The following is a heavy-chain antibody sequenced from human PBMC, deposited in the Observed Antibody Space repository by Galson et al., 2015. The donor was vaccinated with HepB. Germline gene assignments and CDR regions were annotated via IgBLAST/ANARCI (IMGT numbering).Heavy chain of an antibody. D-gene: IGHD3-22*01. CDR2: IYYSGST. CDR3: ARGFTYYYDSEGAFDI. J-gene: IGHJ3*02. V-gene: IGHV4-59*01. CDR1: GGSISSYY. Sequence: SEPLSLTCTVSGGSISSYYWSWIRQPPGKGLEWIGYIYYSGSTNYNPSLKSRVTISVDTSKNQFSLKLSSVTAADTAVYYCARGFTYYYDSEGAFDIWGQGTMVTVSS.